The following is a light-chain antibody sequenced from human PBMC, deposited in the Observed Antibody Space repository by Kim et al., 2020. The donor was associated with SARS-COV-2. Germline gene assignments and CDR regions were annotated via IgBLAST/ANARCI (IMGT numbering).Light chain of an antibody. V-gene: IGLV2-14*03. Sequence: SITISCTGTSSDGGGYNYVSWYQQHPGKAPKLMIYDVSNRPSGVSNRFSGSKSGNTASLTISGLQAEDEADYYCSSYTSSSTLGVVFGGGTQLTVL. CDR2: DVS. CDR1: SSDGGGYNY. CDR3: SSYTSSSTLGVV. J-gene: IGLJ2*01.